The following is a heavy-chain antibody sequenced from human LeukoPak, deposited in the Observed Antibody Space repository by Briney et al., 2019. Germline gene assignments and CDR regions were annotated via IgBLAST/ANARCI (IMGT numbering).Heavy chain of an antibody. CDR3: ARRAREGYFDWLPFDY. Sequence: SVKVSCKASGGTFSSYAISWVRQAPGQGLEWMGGIIPIFGTANYAQKFQGRVTITADKSTSTAYKELSSRRSEDTAVYYCARRAREGYFDWLPFDYWGQGTLVTVSS. V-gene: IGHV1-69*06. CDR2: IIPIFGTA. CDR1: GGTFSSYA. D-gene: IGHD3-9*01. J-gene: IGHJ4*02.